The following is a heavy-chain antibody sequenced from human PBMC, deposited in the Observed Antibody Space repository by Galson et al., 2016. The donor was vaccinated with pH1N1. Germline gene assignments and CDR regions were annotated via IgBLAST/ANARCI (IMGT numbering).Heavy chain of an antibody. V-gene: IGHV5-51*01. CDR2: MYPDDSDI. D-gene: IGHD1-26*01. Sequence: QSGAEVKKPGESLKISCQGSGYSFSSYWVAWVRQMPGKGLEWMAIMYPDDSDIKYSLSFEGQVTISADKSISTAYLQWSSLKASDTAMYYCARYSGSFFFGYWGQGTLVTVSS. CDR3: ARYSGSFFFGY. J-gene: IGHJ4*02. CDR1: GYSFSSYW.